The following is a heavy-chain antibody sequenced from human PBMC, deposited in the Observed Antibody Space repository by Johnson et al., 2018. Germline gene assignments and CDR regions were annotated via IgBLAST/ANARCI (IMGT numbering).Heavy chain of an antibody. J-gene: IGHJ3*02. V-gene: IGHV3-7*01. CDR1: GFTFSSYW. CDR3: ARDGTWCGELGDAFDI. D-gene: IGHD3-10*01. Sequence: VQLVESGGGLVQPGGSLRLSCAASGFTFSSYWMSWVRQAPGKGLEWVANIKQDGSEKYYVDSVKGRFTISRDNAKNSLYLQMNSLRAGDTAVYYCARDGTWCGELGDAFDIWGQGTMVTVSS. CDR2: IKQDGSEK.